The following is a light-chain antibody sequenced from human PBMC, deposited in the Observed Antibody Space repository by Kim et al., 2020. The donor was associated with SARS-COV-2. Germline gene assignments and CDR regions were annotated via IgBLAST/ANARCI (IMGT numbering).Light chain of an antibody. CDR3: QRYGSAPPYT. Sequence: EIVLTQSPGTLSLSPGERATLSCRASQSVSSSYLAWYQQKPGQAPRLLIYDASSRATGIPDRFSGSGSGTDLTLSISRLEPEDFAVYYCQRYGSAPPYTFGQGTKLEIK. CDR2: DAS. V-gene: IGKV3-20*01. CDR1: QSVSSSY. J-gene: IGKJ2*01.